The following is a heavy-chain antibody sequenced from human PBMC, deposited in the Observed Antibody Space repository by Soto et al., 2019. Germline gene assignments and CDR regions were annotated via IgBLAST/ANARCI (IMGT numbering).Heavy chain of an antibody. CDR2: IYSGGST. D-gene: IGHD3-22*01. CDR1: GFTVSSNY. J-gene: IGHJ4*02. V-gene: IGHV3-53*01. CDR3: AKDFYYDTRGPDY. Sequence: PGGSLRLSCAASGFTVSSNYMSWVRQAPGKGLEWVSVIYSGGSTYYADSVKGRFTISRGNSKNTLYLQMNSLRAEDTAVYYCAKDFYYDTRGPDYWGQGTLVTVSS.